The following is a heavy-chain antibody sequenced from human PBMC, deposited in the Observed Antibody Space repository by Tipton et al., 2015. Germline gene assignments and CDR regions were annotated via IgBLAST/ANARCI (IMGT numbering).Heavy chain of an antibody. J-gene: IGHJ4*02. V-gene: IGHV6-1*01. CDR3: ASQDIVLMVYGFDY. Sequence: GLVKPSQTLSLTYAISGDSVSSNSAAWNWIRQSPSRGLEWLVRTYYRSKWYHDYAVSVKSRITINPNTSKIQFSQQLNSVTPEDTAVYYCASQDIVLMVYGFDYWGQGTLGTVPS. D-gene: IGHD2-8*01. CDR2: TYYRSKWYH. CDR1: GDSVSSNSAA.